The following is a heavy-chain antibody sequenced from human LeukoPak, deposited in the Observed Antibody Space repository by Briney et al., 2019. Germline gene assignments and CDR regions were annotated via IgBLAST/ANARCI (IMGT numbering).Heavy chain of an antibody. Sequence: PGGSLRLSCAASGFIFSSYTMNWVRQAPGKGPEWVSSITTSGSYLYYADSVKGRFTISRDNAENSLYPQMNSLGAEDTAIYYCARDQWLAYYYHGMDVWGQGTTVTVSS. D-gene: IGHD6-19*01. CDR3: ARDQWLAYYYHGMDV. CDR2: ITTSGSYL. CDR1: GFIFSSYT. J-gene: IGHJ6*02. V-gene: IGHV3-21*01.